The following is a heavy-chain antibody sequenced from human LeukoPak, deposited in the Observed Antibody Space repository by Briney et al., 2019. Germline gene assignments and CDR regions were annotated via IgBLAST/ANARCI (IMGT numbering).Heavy chain of an antibody. J-gene: IGHJ4*02. CDR1: GFTFSSYS. D-gene: IGHD4-17*01. Sequence: GGSLRLSCAASGFTFSSYSMQWVRQTPGKGLEWVGIMSNSGENTFYGEAVKGRFTISRDNSQNTLYLQMNSLRPEDTAVYYCAKGGASVTWYVDYWGQGTLVTVSS. CDR2: MSNSGENT. CDR3: AKGGASVTWYVDY. V-gene: IGHV3-30*18.